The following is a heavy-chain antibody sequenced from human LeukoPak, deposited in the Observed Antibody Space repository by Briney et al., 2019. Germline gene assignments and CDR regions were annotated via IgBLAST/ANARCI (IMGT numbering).Heavy chain of an antibody. CDR3: ATTLHGYNLYYFDY. D-gene: IGHD5-18*01. Sequence: ASVKVSCKASGGTFSSYAISWVRQAPGQGLEWMGGIIPIFGTANYAQKFQGRVTITADESTSTAYMELSSLRSEDTAVYYCATTLHGYNLYYFDYWGQGTLVTVSS. V-gene: IGHV1-69*13. CDR1: GGTFSSYA. CDR2: IIPIFGTA. J-gene: IGHJ4*02.